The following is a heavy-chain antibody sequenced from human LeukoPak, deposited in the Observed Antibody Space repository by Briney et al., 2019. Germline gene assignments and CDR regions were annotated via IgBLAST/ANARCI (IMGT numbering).Heavy chain of an antibody. V-gene: IGHV4-38-2*01. CDR2: ICHSGST. J-gene: IGHJ4*02. D-gene: IGHD3-3*01. CDR1: GYSISSGYY. Sequence: PSETLSLTCAVSGYSISSGYYWGWIRQPPGKGLEWIGSICHSGSTYYNPSLKSRVTISVDTSKNQFSLKLSSVTAADTAVYYCARRWGVVFDYWGQGTLVTVSS. CDR3: ARRWGVVFDY.